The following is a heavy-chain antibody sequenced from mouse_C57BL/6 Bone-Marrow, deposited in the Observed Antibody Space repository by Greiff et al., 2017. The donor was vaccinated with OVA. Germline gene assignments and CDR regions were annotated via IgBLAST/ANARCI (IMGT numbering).Heavy chain of an antibody. V-gene: IGHV5-17*01. J-gene: IGHJ3*01. CDR3: ARVTKAWFAY. Sequence: DVMLVESGGGLVKPGGSLKLSCAASGFTFSDYGMHWVRQAPEKGLEWVAYISSGSSTIYYADTVKGRFTISRDNAKNTLFLQMTSLRSEDTAMYYCARVTKAWFAYWGQGTLVTVSA. D-gene: IGHD2-12*01. CDR1: GFTFSDYG. CDR2: ISSGSSTI.